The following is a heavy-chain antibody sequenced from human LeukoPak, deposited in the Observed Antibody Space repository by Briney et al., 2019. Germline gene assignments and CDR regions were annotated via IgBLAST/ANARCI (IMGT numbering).Heavy chain of an antibody. V-gene: IGHV4-30-4*01. CDR1: GGSISSGDYY. Sequence: SETLSLTCTVSGGSISSGDYYWSWIRQPPGKGLEWIGYIYYSGSTYYNPSLKSQVTISVDTSKNQFSLKLSSVTAADTAVYYCARDVTDRYYGMDVWGQGTTVTVSS. CDR2: IYYSGST. CDR3: ARDVTDRYYGMDV. D-gene: IGHD1-20*01. J-gene: IGHJ6*02.